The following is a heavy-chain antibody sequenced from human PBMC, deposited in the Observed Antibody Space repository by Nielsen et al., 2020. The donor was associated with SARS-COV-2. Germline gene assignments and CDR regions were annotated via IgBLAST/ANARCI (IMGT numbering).Heavy chain of an antibody. CDR1: GGTLSSYA. CDR2: IIPILGIV. J-gene: IGHJ6*02. D-gene: IGHD5-18*01. V-gene: IGHV1-69*04. Sequence: SVKVSCKASGGTLSSYAFSWVRQAPGQGLEWMGRIIPILGIVNCAQKLQGRVTITADKSTSTAYMELRSLRSEDTAVYYCASPAGGYRYGLNYHYYGMDVWGQGTTVTVSS. CDR3: ASPAGGYRYGLNYHYYGMDV.